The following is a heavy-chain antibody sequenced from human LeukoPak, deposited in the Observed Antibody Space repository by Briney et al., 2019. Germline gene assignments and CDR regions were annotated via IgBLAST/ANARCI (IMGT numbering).Heavy chain of an antibody. D-gene: IGHD3-10*01. J-gene: IGHJ4*02. Sequence: PGGSLRLSCAASGFTFSNHGMNWVRHAPGKGLGWVSGISPSGDIRYYADSVKGRFTISRDNSKNTLYLEVISLTAEDTAVYYCAKDDAWLRFGEWSQGTLVTVSS. V-gene: IGHV3-23*01. CDR3: AKDDAWLRFGE. CDR1: GFTFSNHG. CDR2: ISPSGDIR.